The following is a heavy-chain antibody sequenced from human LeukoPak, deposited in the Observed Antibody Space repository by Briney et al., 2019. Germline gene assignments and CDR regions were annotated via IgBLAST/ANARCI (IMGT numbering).Heavy chain of an antibody. D-gene: IGHD5-12*01. CDR2: ISSSSSYI. CDR3: ARSPYSGYDSPGGGGMEV. J-gene: IGHJ6*02. Sequence: GVLRLSCAASGFTFSSYSMNWVRQAPGKGLEWVSSISSSSSYIYYADSVKGRFTISRDNAKNSLYLQMNSLRAEDTAVYYCARSPYSGYDSPGGGGMEVWGQGTTVTVSS. V-gene: IGHV3-21*01. CDR1: GFTFSSYS.